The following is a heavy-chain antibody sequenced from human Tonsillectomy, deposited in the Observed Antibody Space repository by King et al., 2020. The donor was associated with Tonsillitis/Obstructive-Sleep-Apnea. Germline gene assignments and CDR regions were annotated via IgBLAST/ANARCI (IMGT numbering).Heavy chain of an antibody. CDR1: GGTFSSNG. J-gene: IGHJ1*01. D-gene: IGHD6-19*01. Sequence: QLVQSGAEVKKPGSSVKVSCKASGGTFSSNGITWVRQAPGQGLEWMGGIIPILGIANYAQQFQGRVTITADKSTNTAYMEVSSLRSEGTAVYFCARLTSGYTSGCYGYWGQDTLLRVPS. CDR2: IIPILGIA. V-gene: IGHV1-69*10. CDR3: ARLTSGYTSGCYGY.